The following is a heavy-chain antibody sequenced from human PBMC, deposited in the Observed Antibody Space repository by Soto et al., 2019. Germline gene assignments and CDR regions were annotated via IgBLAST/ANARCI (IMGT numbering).Heavy chain of an antibody. CDR2: IDYRGNT. D-gene: IGHD3-3*01. J-gene: IGHJ6*03. CDR3: ARGQLRFLEWSYYYYMDV. V-gene: IGHV4-30-4*01. Sequence: SETLSLTCTVSGYSISTADYYWSWIRQPPGKGLEWIGSIDYRGNTYYNPSLKSRLTISLDTSKSQFSLKLSSVSAADTAVYYCARGQLRFLEWSYYYYMDVWGKGTTVTVSS. CDR1: GYSISTADYY.